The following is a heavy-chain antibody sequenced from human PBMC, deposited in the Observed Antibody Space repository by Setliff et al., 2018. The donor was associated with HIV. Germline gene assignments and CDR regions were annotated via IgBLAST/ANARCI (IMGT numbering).Heavy chain of an antibody. CDR1: GFTFSVYG. CDR3: ARGQFRLRPDSLDL. Sequence: GGSLRLSCEASGFTFSVYGMHWVRQAPGKGLEWVAVIWYDGGRKHYADSVKGRFTISRDDSNNTLYLQLNSLRAEDTAIYYCARGQFRLRPDSLDLWGQGTLVTVSS. CDR2: IWYDGGRK. D-gene: IGHD2-21*01. J-gene: IGHJ3*01. V-gene: IGHV3-33*01.